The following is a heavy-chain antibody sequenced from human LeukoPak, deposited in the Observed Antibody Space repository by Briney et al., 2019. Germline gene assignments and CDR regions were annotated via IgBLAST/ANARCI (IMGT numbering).Heavy chain of an antibody. V-gene: IGHV1-24*01. CDR2: FDPEDGET. D-gene: IGHD6-19*01. Sequence: ASVKLSCKVSGYTLTELSMHWVRQPPGKGLEWMGGFDPEDGETIYAQKFQGRVTMTEDTSTDTAYMELSSLRSEDTAVYYCATGRIAVAGSDAFDIWGQGTMVTVSS. CDR1: GYTLTELS. CDR3: ATGRIAVAGSDAFDI. J-gene: IGHJ3*02.